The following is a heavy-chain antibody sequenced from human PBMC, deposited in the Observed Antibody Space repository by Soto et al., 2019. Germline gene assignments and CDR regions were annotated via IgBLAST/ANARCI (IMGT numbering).Heavy chain of an antibody. V-gene: IGHV1-8*01. J-gene: IGHJ4*01. D-gene: IGHD3-10*01. CDR2: MSPNSGNT. CDR3: ARDKGYYYGSGSYPLTSWDN. CDR1: GYTFTSYD. Sequence: ASMKVSCKASGYTFTSYDINWVRQATGQGLEWMGWMSPNSGNTGIAQKFQGRVTMARATSMSTVYMELSSLTSEDTAVYYCARDKGYYYGSGSYPLTSWDNWG.